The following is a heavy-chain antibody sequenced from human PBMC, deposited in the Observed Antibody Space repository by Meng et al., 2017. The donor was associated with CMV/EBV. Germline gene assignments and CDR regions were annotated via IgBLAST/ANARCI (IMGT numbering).Heavy chain of an antibody. CDR2: IIPILGIA. D-gene: IGHD5-12*01. V-gene: IGHV1-69*02. CDR3: AKGNIVATYYYYGMDV. Sequence: SVQVSCKASGGTFSSYTISWVRQAPGQGLEWMGRIIPILGIANYAQKFQGRVTITADKPTSTAYMELSSLRSEDTAGYYCAKGNIVATYYYYGMDVWGQGTTVTVSS. J-gene: IGHJ6*02. CDR1: GGTFSSYT.